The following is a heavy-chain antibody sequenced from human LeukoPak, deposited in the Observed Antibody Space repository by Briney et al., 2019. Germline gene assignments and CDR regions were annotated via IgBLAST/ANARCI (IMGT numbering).Heavy chain of an antibody. J-gene: IGHJ4*02. CDR3: AREDGTWGLYS. CDR1: GYTFTSYD. Sequence: ASVKVSCKAFGYTFTSYDINWVRQAPGQGLEWMGWINPNSGGTNYAQKFQGRVTMTRDTSISTAYMELSRLRSDDTAVYYCAREDGTWGLYSWGQGTLVTVSS. V-gene: IGHV1-2*02. CDR2: INPNSGGT. D-gene: IGHD3-16*01.